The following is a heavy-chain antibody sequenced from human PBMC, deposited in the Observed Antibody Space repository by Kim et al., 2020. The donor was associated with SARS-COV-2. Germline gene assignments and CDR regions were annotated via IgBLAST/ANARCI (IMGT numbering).Heavy chain of an antibody. CDR3: ARDQVGATTRFDY. V-gene: IGHV1-3*01. J-gene: IGHJ4*02. Sequence: YSQKFQGRVTITRDTAASTAYMELSSLRSEDTAVYYCARDQVGATTRFDYWGQGTLVTVSS. D-gene: IGHD1-26*01.